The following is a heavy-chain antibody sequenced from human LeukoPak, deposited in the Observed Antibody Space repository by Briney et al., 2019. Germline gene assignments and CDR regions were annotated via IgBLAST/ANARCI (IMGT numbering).Heavy chain of an antibody. D-gene: IGHD6-19*01. CDR2: INAGDRST. Sequence: GGSLRLSCTTSGFTFSSYAMSWVRQAPGKGLQWVSGINAGDRSTYYAESVKGRFTISRDNSKNTLYLQMNSLRVEDTAVYYCAKDFVAVAGGKVDCWGQGTLVTVSS. CDR3: AKDFVAVAGGKVDC. J-gene: IGHJ4*02. CDR1: GFTFSSYA. V-gene: IGHV3-23*01.